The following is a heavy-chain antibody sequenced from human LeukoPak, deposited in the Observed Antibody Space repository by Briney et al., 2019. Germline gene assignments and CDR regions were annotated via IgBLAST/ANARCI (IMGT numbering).Heavy chain of an antibody. Sequence: GGSLRLSCVASGFPFSNYVMNWVRQAPGMGLECVSSISGSGTSTYYADSVKGQFTSSRDNSKNTLYLQMNSLRAEDTAIYYCANEYSKGDVWGQGTTVTVSS. J-gene: IGHJ3*01. CDR3: ANEYSKGDV. CDR1: GFPFSNYV. V-gene: IGHV3-23*01. CDR2: ISGSGTST. D-gene: IGHD4-11*01.